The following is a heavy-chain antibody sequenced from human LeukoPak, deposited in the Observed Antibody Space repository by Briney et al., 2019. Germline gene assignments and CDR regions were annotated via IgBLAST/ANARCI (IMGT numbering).Heavy chain of an antibody. J-gene: IGHJ4*02. D-gene: IGHD3-22*01. V-gene: IGHV1-69*13. Sequence: SVKVSCKASGGTFSSHAWVRQAPGQGLEWMGGIIPMFGTAKYAQKFQGRVTITADESTSTAYMVLSSLRSEDTAVYYCARHRPAKHYYDSSAYSPFDYWGQGTLVTVSS. CDR3: ARHRPAKHYYDSSAYSPFDY. CDR2: IIPMFGTA. CDR1: GGTFSSHA.